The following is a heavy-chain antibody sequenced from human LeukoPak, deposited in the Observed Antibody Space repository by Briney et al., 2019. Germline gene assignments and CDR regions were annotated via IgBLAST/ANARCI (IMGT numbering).Heavy chain of an antibody. CDR2: INPSGGST. CDR1: GYTFTSYY. V-gene: IGHV1-46*01. CDR3: ARGDPSQSDV. Sequence: GASAKVSCKASGYTFTSYYMHWVRQAPGQGLEWMGIINPSGGSTSYAQKFQGRVTMTRDTSTSTAYMELRSLRSDDTAVYYCARGDPSQSDVWGKGTTVTVSS. J-gene: IGHJ6*04.